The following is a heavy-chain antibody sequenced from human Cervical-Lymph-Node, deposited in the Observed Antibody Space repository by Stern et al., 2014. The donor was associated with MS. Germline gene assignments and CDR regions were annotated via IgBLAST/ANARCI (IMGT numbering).Heavy chain of an antibody. V-gene: IGHV7-4-1*02. J-gene: IGHJ5*02. Sequence: MQLVESGSELKKPGASVNVSCKASGYTFNKYLINWVRQAPGQGPEWMGWINTNTGTPTYARGFAGRFVFSLDTSVNTAYLQISRLKTEDTAVYYCARDMSDFWSDYGHNWFDPWGQGTLVIVSS. CDR2: INTNTGTP. D-gene: IGHD3-3*01. CDR3: ARDMSDFWSDYGHNWFDP. CDR1: GYTFNKYL.